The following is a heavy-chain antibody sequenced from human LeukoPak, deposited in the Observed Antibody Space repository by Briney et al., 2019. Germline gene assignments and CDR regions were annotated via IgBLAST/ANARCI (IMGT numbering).Heavy chain of an antibody. CDR3: ASSSARRGYYYYYYMDV. CDR2: IYYSGST. V-gene: IGHV4-59*11. Sequence: SETLSLTCTVSGGSISSHYWSWIRQPPGKGLEWIGYIYYSGSTNYNPSLKSRVTISVDTSKNQFSLRLSSVTAADTAVYYCASSSARRGYYYYYYMDVWGKGTTVTVSS. J-gene: IGHJ6*03. D-gene: IGHD6-6*01. CDR1: GGSISSHY.